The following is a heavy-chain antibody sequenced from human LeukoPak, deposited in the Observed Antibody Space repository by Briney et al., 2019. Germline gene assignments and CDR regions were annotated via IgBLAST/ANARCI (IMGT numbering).Heavy chain of an antibody. V-gene: IGHV4-34*01. CDR2: INHSGST. Sequence: SETLSLTCAVYGGSFSGYYWSWIRQPLGKGLEWIGEINHSGSTNYNPSLKSRVTISVDTSKNQFSLKLSSVTAADTAVYYCARGPGYRYYYDSSGYFYWGQGTLVTVSS. CDR1: GGSFSGYY. CDR3: ARGPGYRYYYDSSGYFY. J-gene: IGHJ4*02. D-gene: IGHD3-22*01.